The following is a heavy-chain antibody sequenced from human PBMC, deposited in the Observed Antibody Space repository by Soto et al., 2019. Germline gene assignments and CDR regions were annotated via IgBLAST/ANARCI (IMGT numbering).Heavy chain of an antibody. J-gene: IGHJ4*02. CDR2: ISSSGSTI. Sequence: LRLSCAASGFTFSDYYMSWIRQAPGKGLEWVSYISSSGSTIYYADSVKGRFTISRDNAKNSLYLQMNSLRAEDTAVYYCARGSIVATATPFDYWGQGTLVTVSS. CDR1: GFTFSDYY. V-gene: IGHV3-11*01. CDR3: ARGSIVATATPFDY. D-gene: IGHD5-12*01.